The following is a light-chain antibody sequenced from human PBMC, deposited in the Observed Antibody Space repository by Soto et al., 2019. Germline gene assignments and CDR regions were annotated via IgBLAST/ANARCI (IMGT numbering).Light chain of an antibody. Sequence: QSVLTQPASVSGSPGQSISISCSGTSSDVGGYNYVSWYQQHPGKAPKLMIYEVSNRPSGVSNRFSGSKSGNTASLTISGLQAEDEADYYCSSYTSINTYVFXSGTKVTVL. CDR2: EVS. V-gene: IGLV2-14*01. CDR3: SSYTSINTYV. CDR1: SSDVGGYNY. J-gene: IGLJ1*01.